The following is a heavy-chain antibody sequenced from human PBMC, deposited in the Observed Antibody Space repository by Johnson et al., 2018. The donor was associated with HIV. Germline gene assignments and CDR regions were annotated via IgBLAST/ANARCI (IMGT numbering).Heavy chain of an antibody. D-gene: IGHD2-21*01. CDR2: ISYDANNK. CDR1: GYTFSSYA. CDR3: AKDSIKSGDFTNAFES. V-gene: IGHV3-30-3*02. J-gene: IGHJ3*02. Sequence: VQLLESGGGVVQPGRSLRLSCAASGYTFSSYAMHWVRQAPGKGLEWVAVISYDANNKYYADSVKGRFTISRDNAKNSLYLQMNSLRAEDTAVYYCAKDSIKSGDFTNAFESWGQGTMVTVSS.